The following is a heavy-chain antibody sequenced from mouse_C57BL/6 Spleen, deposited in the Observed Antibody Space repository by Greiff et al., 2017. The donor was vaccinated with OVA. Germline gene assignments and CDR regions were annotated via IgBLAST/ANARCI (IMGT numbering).Heavy chain of an antibody. CDR2: ISGGGGNT. J-gene: IGHJ2*01. D-gene: IGHD2-4*01. V-gene: IGHV5-9*01. Sequence: EVMLVESGGGLVKPGGSLKLSCAASGFTFSSYTMSWVRQTPEKRLEWVATISGGGGNTYYPDSVKGRFTISRDNAKNTLYLQMSSLRSEDTALYYCARPHYDYDGRYFDYWGQGTTLTVSS. CDR1: GFTFSSYT. CDR3: ARPHYDYDGRYFDY.